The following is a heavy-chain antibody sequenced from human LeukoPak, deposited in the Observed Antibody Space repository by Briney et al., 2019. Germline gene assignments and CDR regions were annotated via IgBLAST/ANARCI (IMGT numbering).Heavy chain of an antibody. CDR1: GYTFTGYY. Sequence: ASVKVSCKASGYTFTGYYMHWVRQAPGQGLEWMGWINPNSGGTNYAQKFQGRVTMTRDTSISTAYMELSRLRSDDTAVYYCARAPWYCGGDCYSAQYFQHWGQGTLVTVSS. D-gene: IGHD2-21*02. V-gene: IGHV1-2*02. CDR2: INPNSGGT. CDR3: ARAPWYCGGDCYSAQYFQH. J-gene: IGHJ1*01.